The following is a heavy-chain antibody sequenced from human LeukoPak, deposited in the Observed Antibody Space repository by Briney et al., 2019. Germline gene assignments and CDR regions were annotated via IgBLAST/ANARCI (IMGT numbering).Heavy chain of an antibody. CDR3: ARVSRFYYDSSGDFDY. CDR1: GYTFTDYY. V-gene: IGHV1-2*02. Sequence: ASVKVSCKASGYTFTDYYMHWVRQAPGQRLEWIGWITPNSGATKYAQKFQGRVSMTRDTSINTAYMELSRLRSDYTAIYYCARVSRFYYDSSGDFDYWGQGTLVTVSS. D-gene: IGHD3-22*01. CDR2: ITPNSGAT. J-gene: IGHJ4*02.